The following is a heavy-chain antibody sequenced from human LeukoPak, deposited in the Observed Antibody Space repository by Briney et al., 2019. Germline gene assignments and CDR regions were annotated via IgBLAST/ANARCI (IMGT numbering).Heavy chain of an antibody. CDR3: AREEAYYYGSGSYFDY. D-gene: IGHD3-10*01. Sequence: GGSLRLSCAASGFTFDDYGMSWVRQAPGKGLEWVSGINWNGGSTGYADSVKGRFTISRDNAKNSLYLQMNSLRAEDTALYYCAREEAYYYGSGSYFDYWGQGTLVTVSS. V-gene: IGHV3-20*04. CDR1: GFTFDDYG. J-gene: IGHJ4*02. CDR2: INWNGGST.